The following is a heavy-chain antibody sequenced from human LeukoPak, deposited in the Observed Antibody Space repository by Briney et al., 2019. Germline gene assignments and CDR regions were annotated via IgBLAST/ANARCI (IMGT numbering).Heavy chain of an antibody. D-gene: IGHD6-19*01. CDR3: ARMYSSGWYTY. V-gene: IGHV4-59*01. J-gene: IGHJ4*02. Sequence: PSETLSLTCTVSGGSISSYYWSWIRQPPGKGLEWIGYIYYSGSTNYNPSLKSRVTMSVDTSKNQFSLKLSSVTAADTAVYYCARMYSSGWYTYWGQGTLVTVSS. CDR2: IYYSGST. CDR1: GGSISSYY.